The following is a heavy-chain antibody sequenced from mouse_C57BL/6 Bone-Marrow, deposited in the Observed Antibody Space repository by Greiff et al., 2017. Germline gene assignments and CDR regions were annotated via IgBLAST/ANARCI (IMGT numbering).Heavy chain of an antibody. J-gene: IGHJ2*01. V-gene: IGHV5-12*01. CDR2: ISNGGGST. Sequence: EVMLVESGGGLVQPGGSLKLSCAASGFTFSDYYMYWVRQTPEKRLEWVAYISNGGGSTYYPDTVKGRFPISRDNAKNTLYLQMSRLKSEDTAMYYCARHGALNYFDYWGQGTTLTVSS. CDR1: GFTFSDYY. CDR3: ARHGALNYFDY.